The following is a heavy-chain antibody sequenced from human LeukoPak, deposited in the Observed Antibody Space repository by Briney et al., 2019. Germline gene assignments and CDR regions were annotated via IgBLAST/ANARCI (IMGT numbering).Heavy chain of an antibody. Sequence: GGSLRLSCAASGFNLNSYMLNWVRQAPGKGLEWVSSISSTGSYIYYADSVKGRFTISGDNSKNTLYLQMNSLRAEDSAVYYCAKGLRYFDWLSHPNFDYWGQGTLVTVSS. V-gene: IGHV3-21*04. CDR3: AKGLRYFDWLSHPNFDY. CDR1: GFNLNSYM. J-gene: IGHJ4*02. D-gene: IGHD3-9*01. CDR2: ISSTGSYI.